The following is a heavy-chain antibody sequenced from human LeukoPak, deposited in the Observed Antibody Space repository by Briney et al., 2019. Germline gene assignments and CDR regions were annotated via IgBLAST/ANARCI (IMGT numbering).Heavy chain of an antibody. V-gene: IGHV4-39*01. CDR3: ARHPSSAWHADY. CDR1: GGSISTSSYC. D-gene: IGHD6-25*01. Sequence: SETLSLTCTVSGGSISTSSYCWGWIRQPPGKGLEWIGSISYSGTTYYNPSLKSRVTISVDTSNNQFSLRLSSVTAADTAVYFCARHPSSAWHADYWGQGALVTVSS. J-gene: IGHJ4*02. CDR2: ISYSGTT.